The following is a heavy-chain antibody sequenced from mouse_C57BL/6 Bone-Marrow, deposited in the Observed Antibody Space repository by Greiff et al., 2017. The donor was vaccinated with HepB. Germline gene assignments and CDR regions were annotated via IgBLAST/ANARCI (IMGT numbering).Heavy chain of an antibody. Sequence: EVQLQQSGPELVKPGASVKISCKASGYTFTDYYMNWVKQSHGKSLEWIGDINPNNGGTSYNQKFKGKATLTVDKSSSTAYMELRSLTSEDSAVYYCARKAYYYGSSYYWYFDVWGTGTTVTVSS. CDR1: GYTFTDYY. D-gene: IGHD1-1*01. CDR2: INPNNGGT. V-gene: IGHV1-26*01. J-gene: IGHJ1*03. CDR3: ARKAYYYGSSYYWYFDV.